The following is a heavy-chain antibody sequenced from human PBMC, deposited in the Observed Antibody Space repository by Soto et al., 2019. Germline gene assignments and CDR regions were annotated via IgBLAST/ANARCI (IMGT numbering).Heavy chain of an antibody. Sequence: PSETLSLTCTVSGGSISSYYWSWIRQPPGKGLEWIGYIYYSGSTNYNPSLKSRVTISRDNSKNTLYLQMNSLRAEDTAVYYCAKDLTVYYDSSGSPVFDYWGQGTLVTVSS. CDR3: AKDLTVYYDSSGSPVFDY. CDR1: GGSISSYY. CDR2: IYYSGST. V-gene: IGHV4-59*01. D-gene: IGHD3-22*01. J-gene: IGHJ4*02.